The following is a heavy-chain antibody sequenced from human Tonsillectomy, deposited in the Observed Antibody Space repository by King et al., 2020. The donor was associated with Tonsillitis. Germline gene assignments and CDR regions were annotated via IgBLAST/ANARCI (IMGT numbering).Heavy chain of an antibody. CDR1: GGSISSSSYY. CDR2: IYYSGST. V-gene: IGHV4-39*01. J-gene: IGHJ5*02. Sequence: LQLQESGPGLVKPSETLSLTCTVSGGSISSSSYYWGWIRQPPGKGLEWIGSIYYSGSTYSNPSLKSRVTISVDTSKNQFSLKLSPVTAADTAVYYCARRSRGYSGYDLDRNWFDPWGQGTLVTVSS. D-gene: IGHD5-12*01. CDR3: ARRSRGYSGYDLDRNWFDP.